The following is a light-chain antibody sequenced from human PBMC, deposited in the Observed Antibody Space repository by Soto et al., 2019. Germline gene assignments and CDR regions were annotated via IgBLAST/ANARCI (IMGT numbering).Light chain of an antibody. CDR2: GAS. Sequence: ENVLTQSPGALSLSPGERATLSCRASQSVSSSFLAWYQQKPRQAPRLLIYGASSRATGIPDRFSGSGSGTDFDLTISRLDPEDFAVYYCQQYGSSPQTFGQGTKVEIK. CDR3: QQYGSSPQT. J-gene: IGKJ1*01. CDR1: QSVSSSF. V-gene: IGKV3-20*01.